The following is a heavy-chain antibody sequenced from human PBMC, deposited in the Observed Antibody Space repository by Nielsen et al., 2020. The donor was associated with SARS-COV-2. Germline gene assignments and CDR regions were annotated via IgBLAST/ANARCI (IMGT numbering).Heavy chain of an antibody. CDR2: IYYSGST. CDR1: GGSISSGDYY. D-gene: IGHD5-24*01. CDR3: ARQQAVATIIYYFDY. Sequence: SETLSLTCTVSGGSISSGDYYWSWIRQPPGKGLEWIGYIYYSGSTYYNPSLESRVTISVDTSKNQFSLKLSSVTAADTAVYYCARQQAVATIIYYFDYWGQGTLVTVSS. V-gene: IGHV4-30-4*01. J-gene: IGHJ4*02.